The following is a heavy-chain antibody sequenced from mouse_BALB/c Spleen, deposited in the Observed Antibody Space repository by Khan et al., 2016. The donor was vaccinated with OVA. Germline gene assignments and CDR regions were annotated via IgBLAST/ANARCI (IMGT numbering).Heavy chain of an antibody. J-gene: IGHJ3*01. CDR1: GYSFTSYL. D-gene: IGHD1-3*01. Sequence: VQLKQSGTVLARPGASVKMSCKASGYSFTSYLIHWVKQRPGQGLEWIGDIYPGNSDTTYNQKFKDKAKLTAGTSANTAYMELSSLTNEDSAVYYGARGGSSSFAYWGQGTLVTVSA. CDR2: IYPGNSDT. V-gene: IGHV1-5*01. CDR3: ARGGSSSFAY.